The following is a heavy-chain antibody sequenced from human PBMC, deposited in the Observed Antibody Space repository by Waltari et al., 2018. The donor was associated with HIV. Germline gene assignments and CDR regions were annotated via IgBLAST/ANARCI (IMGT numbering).Heavy chain of an antibody. J-gene: IGHJ4*02. D-gene: IGHD3-9*01. CDR2: INSDGSTR. Sequence: VQLVESGGGSIKTGGSLRLSWAGSGFRLPNLLLHWVRLGPGKGLVWVARINSDGSTRNYADAVKGRFVISRDNSRNTVYLQLNSVKVEDTAVYFCARASHYIEFSTFDGDYYFDLWGRGTRVAVSS. CDR1: GFRLPNLL. V-gene: IGHV3-74*01. CDR3: ARASHYIEFSTFDGDYYFDL.